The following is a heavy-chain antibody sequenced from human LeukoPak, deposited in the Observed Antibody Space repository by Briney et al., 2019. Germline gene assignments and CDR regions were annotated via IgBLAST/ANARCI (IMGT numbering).Heavy chain of an antibody. CDR1: GYIFTSYW. CDR2: IDPSDSYT. CDR3: ATHPIMITFGGVIAAPAGNY. V-gene: IGHV5-10-1*01. Sequence: GESLKISCPGSGYIFTSYWISWVRQMPGKGLEWMGRIDPSDSYTNYSPSFQGHVTISADKSISTAYLQWSSLKASDTAMYYCATHPIMITFGGVIAAPAGNYWGQGTLVTVSS. J-gene: IGHJ4*02. D-gene: IGHD3-16*02.